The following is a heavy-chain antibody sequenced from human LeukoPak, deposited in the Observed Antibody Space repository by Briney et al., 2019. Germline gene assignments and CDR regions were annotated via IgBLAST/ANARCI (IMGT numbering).Heavy chain of an antibody. D-gene: IGHD4-17*01. CDR1: GGSIRSYN. CDR2: IYYSGST. V-gene: IGHV4-59*08. J-gene: IGHJ4*02. CDR3: ARHNHYGDYFDY. Sequence: SETLSLTCTVSGGSIRSYNWSWIRQPPGKGLEWIGYIYYSGSTNYNASLKSRVTISVDTSKNQFSLKLRSVTAADTAVYYCARHNHYGDYFDYWGQGTLVTVSS.